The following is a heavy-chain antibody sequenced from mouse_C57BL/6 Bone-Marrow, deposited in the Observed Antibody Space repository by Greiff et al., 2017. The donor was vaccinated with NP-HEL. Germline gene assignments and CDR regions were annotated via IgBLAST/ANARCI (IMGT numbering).Heavy chain of an antibody. CDR3: ANYYGSSYGAMDY. CDR2: ISNGGGST. Sequence: EVKLMESGGGLVQPGGSLKLSCAASGFTFSDYYMYWVRQTPEKRLEWVAYISNGGGSTYYPDTVKGRFTISSDNAKNTLYLQMSRLKSEDTAMYYCANYYGSSYGAMDYWGQGTSVTVSS. J-gene: IGHJ4*01. CDR1: GFTFSDYY. V-gene: IGHV5-12*01. D-gene: IGHD1-1*01.